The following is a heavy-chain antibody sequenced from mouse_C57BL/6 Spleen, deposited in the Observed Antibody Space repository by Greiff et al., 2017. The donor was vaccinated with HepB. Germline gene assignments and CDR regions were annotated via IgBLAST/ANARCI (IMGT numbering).Heavy chain of an antibody. Sequence: QVQLQQSGAELAKPGASVKLSCKASGYTFTSYWMHWVKQRPGQGLEWIGYINPSSGYTKYNQKFKDKATLTADKSSSTAYMQLSSLTYEDSAVYYCARSNRLYDGSSYDYAMDYWGQGTSVTVSS. D-gene: IGHD1-1*01. J-gene: IGHJ4*01. V-gene: IGHV1-7*01. CDR3: ARSNRLYDGSSYDYAMDY. CDR1: GYTFTSYW. CDR2: INPSSGYT.